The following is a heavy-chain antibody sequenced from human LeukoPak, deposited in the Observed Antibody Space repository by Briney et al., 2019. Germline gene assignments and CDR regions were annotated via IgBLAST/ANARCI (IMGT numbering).Heavy chain of an antibody. J-gene: IGHJ3*02. V-gene: IGHV3-30*02. CDR2: IRYDGSNK. Sequence: GGSLRLSCAASGFTFSSYGMHWVRQAPGKGLEWVAFIRYDGSNKYYADSVKGRFTISRDNSKNTLYLQMNSLRAEDTAVYYCAKGGRDDILTGYPDAFDIWGQGTMVTVS. CDR3: AKGGRDDILTGYPDAFDI. D-gene: IGHD3-9*01. CDR1: GFTFSSYG.